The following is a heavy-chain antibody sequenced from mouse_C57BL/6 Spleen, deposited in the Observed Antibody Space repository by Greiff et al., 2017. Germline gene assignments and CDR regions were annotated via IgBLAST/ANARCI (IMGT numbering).Heavy chain of an antibody. Sequence: VQRVESGAELVRPGASVTLSCKASGYTFTDYEMHWVKQTPVHGLEWIGAIDPETGGTAYNQKFKGKAILTADKSSSTAYMELRSLTSEDSAVYYCTRGDYGRSSDYWGQGTTLTVSS. V-gene: IGHV1-15*01. J-gene: IGHJ2*01. CDR1: GYTFTDYE. D-gene: IGHD1-1*01. CDR2: IDPETGGT. CDR3: TRGDYGRSSDY.